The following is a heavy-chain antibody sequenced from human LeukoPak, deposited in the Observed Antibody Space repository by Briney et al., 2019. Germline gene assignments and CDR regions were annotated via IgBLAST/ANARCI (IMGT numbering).Heavy chain of an antibody. V-gene: IGHV3-49*03. CDR2: IKSKTYGETT. CDR1: GFSFGDYG. Sequence: GGSLRLSCTTSGFSFGDYGMTWIRQAPGKGLEWVGLIKSKTYGETTEYAASVKGRFTISRDDSKGIAYVQMNSLKTEDTAVYYCTRVGSAYLIDYWGQGTPVTVSS. D-gene: IGHD1-26*01. CDR3: TRVGSAYLIDY. J-gene: IGHJ4*02.